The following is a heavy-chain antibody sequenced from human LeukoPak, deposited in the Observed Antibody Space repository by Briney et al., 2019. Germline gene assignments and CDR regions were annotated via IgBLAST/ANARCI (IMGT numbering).Heavy chain of an antibody. Sequence: XXYXSGSTNHNPSLKSRVTISVDTSKNQFSLKLSSVTAADTAVYYCATLTYCSGGSCFPKYFQHWGQGTLVAVSS. D-gene: IGHD2-15*01. J-gene: IGHJ1*01. CDR2: XYXSGST. CDR3: ATLTYCSGGSCFPKYFQH. V-gene: IGHV4-59*08.